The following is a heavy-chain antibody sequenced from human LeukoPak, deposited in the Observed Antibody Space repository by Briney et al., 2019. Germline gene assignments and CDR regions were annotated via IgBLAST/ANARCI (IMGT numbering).Heavy chain of an antibody. D-gene: IGHD2-2*01. CDR1: RGTLTSYA. J-gene: IGHJ6*03. Sequence: GAPVKVSSKASRGTLTSYAICWVRQAPGQGGEWVGGIIPLFATANYAQKFQGRVVITTDESTSTAYMELSSLRSEDTAVYYCARSEDIVLLPAPYYYMDVWGKGTTVTVSS. CDR3: ARSEDIVLLPAPYYYMDV. V-gene: IGHV1-69*05. CDR2: IIPLFATA.